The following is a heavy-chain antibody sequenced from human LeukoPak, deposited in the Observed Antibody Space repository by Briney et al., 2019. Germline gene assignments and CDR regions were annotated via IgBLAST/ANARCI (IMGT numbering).Heavy chain of an antibody. CDR3: ARSRSGLGDY. V-gene: IGHV1-2*02. J-gene: IGHJ4*02. Sequence: XWVRQAXGQGLEWMGWINPNSGGTNYAQKFQGRVTMTRDTSISTAYMELSRLRSDDTAVYYCARSRSGLGDYWGQGTLVTVSS. D-gene: IGHD3-22*01. CDR2: INPNSGGT.